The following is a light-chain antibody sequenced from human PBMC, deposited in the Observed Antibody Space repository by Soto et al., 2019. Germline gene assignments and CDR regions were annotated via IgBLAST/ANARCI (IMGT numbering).Light chain of an antibody. CDR3: SSYGGFNNVL. CDR2: EVS. V-gene: IGLV2-8*01. CDR1: SSDVGDYDY. J-gene: IGLJ2*01. Sequence: QSALTQPPSASGSPGQSVTISCTGTSSDVGDYDYVSWYQQHPGKAPKLMIYEVSKRPSGVPDRFSGSKSGNTASLTVSGLQTEDEADYYCSSYGGFNNVLFGGGTKLTVL.